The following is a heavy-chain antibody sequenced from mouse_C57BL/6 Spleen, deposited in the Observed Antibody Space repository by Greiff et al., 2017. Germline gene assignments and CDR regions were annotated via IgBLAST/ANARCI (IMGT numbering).Heavy chain of an antibody. Sequence: QVRLQQSGPELVKPGASVKISCKASGYAFSSSWMNWVKQRPGKGLEWIGRIYPGDGDTNYNGKFKGKATLTADKSSSTAYMQLSSLTSEDSAVYFCARGDYGNYAWFAYWGQGTLVTVSA. CDR2: IYPGDGDT. J-gene: IGHJ3*01. V-gene: IGHV1-82*01. CDR1: GYAFSSSW. D-gene: IGHD2-1*01. CDR3: ARGDYGNYAWFAY.